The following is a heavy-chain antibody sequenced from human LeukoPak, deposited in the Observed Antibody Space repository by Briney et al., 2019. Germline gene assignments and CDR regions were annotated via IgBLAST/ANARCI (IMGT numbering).Heavy chain of an antibody. CDR2: ISYDGSNK. Sequence: GGSLRLSCAASGFTFSSHAMHWVRQAPGKGLEWVAVISYDGSNKYYADSVKGRFTISRDNSKNTLYLQMNSLRAEDTAVYYCARGRITMVRGVIGYWGQGTLVTVSS. V-gene: IGHV3-30*04. J-gene: IGHJ4*02. D-gene: IGHD3-10*01. CDR3: ARGRITMVRGVIGY. CDR1: GFTFSSHA.